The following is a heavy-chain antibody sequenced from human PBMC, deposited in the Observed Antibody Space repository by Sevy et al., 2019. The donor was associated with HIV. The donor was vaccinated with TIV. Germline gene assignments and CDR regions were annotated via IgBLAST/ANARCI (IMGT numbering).Heavy chain of an antibody. D-gene: IGHD2-15*01. CDR3: ARDSGNSGDAFDI. J-gene: IGHJ3*02. V-gene: IGHV3-30-3*01. Sequence: GGSLRLSCAASGFTFSSYAMHWVRQAPGKGLEWVAVISYDGSNKYYADSVKGRFTISRDNSKNTLYLQMNSLRAEDTAVYYGARDSGNSGDAFDIWGQGTMVTVSS. CDR1: GFTFSSYA. CDR2: ISYDGSNK.